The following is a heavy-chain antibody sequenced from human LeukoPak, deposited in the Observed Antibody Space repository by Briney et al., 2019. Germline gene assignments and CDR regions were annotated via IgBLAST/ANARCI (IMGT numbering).Heavy chain of an antibody. D-gene: IGHD3-22*01. V-gene: IGHV4-59*08. CDR2: FYYPGST. CDR1: GGSIYSHY. Sequence: PSETLSLTCTVSGGSIYSHYWSWIRQPPGKGLEWIGYFYYPGSTNYNPSLTSRVTMSVDTSKNHFSLKLSSVTAADTAVYYCARYSDTSIYFNYWGQGTLVTVSS. CDR3: ARYSDTSIYFNY. J-gene: IGHJ4*02.